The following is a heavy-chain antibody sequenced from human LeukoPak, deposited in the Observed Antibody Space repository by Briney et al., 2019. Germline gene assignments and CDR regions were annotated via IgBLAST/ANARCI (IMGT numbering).Heavy chain of an antibody. D-gene: IGHD3-16*02. J-gene: IGHJ4*02. V-gene: IGHV3-23*01. CDR3: ANSLSYAFVSSPVGYFDY. CDR1: GFTFSSYA. CDR2: ISGSGGTT. Sequence: PGGSLRLSCAASGFTFSSYAMSWVRQAPGKGLEWVSVISGSGGTTYYADSVKGRFTISRDNSKNTLYLQMNSLRAEDTAVYYCANSLSYAFVSSPVGYFDYWGQGTLVTVSS.